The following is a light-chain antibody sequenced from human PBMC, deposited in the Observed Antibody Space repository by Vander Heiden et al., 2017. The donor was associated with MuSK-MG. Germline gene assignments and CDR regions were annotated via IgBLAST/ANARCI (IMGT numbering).Light chain of an antibody. J-gene: IGKJ4*01. CDR1: QSVSSY. CDR2: DAS. Sequence: ELVLTHSPATLSFSPGERATLSCRASQSVSSYLAWYQQKPGQAPRLLIYDASNRATGIPARFSGSGSGTDFTLTISSLEPEDFAVYYCQQRSNWPLTFGGGTKVEIK. CDR3: QQRSNWPLT. V-gene: IGKV3-11*01.